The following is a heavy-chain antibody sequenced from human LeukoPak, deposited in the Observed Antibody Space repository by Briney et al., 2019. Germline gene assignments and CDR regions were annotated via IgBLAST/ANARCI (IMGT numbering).Heavy chain of an antibody. V-gene: IGHV3-30*02. Sequence: PGGSLRLSCAASGFTFSSYGMHWVRQAPGKGLEWVAFIRYDGSNKYYADSVKGRFTISRDNSKNTLYLQMNSLRAEDTAVYYCAKERRRFGALWLGTANFDYWGQGTLVTVSS. CDR2: IRYDGSNK. CDR1: GFTFSSYG. CDR3: AKERRRFGALWLGTANFDY. J-gene: IGHJ4*02. D-gene: IGHD6-19*01.